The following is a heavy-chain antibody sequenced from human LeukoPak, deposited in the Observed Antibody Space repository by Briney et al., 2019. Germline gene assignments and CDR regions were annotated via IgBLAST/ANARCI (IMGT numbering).Heavy chain of an antibody. D-gene: IGHD3-22*01. V-gene: IGHV3-23*01. J-gene: IGHJ4*02. CDR2: SSGSGDST. CDR3: ARDRGRYYDSRGFYWGYYFDS. CDR1: GFTFSTYA. Sequence: GGSLRLSCAASGFTFSTYAVNWVRQAPGKGLEWVSTSSGSGDSTYYADSVKGRFTISRDNSKDTLYLQMSSVRVDDTAVYYCARDRGRYYDSRGFYWGYYFDSWGQGILVTVST.